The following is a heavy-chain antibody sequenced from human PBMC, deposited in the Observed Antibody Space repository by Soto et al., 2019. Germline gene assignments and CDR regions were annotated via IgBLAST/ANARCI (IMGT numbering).Heavy chain of an antibody. D-gene: IGHD4-17*01. Sequence: QVQLVQSGAEVKKPGASVKVSCEASGYTFTNYYIHWVRQAPGQGLEWMAVINPSGGSTRYAQKFQGRVTMTRDTSTSTVYMELSSLRSEDSAVYYCAITYGFLVGYYFNYWGQGTLVTVSS. V-gene: IGHV1-46*01. J-gene: IGHJ4*02. CDR3: AITYGFLVGYYFNY. CDR1: GYTFTNYY. CDR2: INPSGGST.